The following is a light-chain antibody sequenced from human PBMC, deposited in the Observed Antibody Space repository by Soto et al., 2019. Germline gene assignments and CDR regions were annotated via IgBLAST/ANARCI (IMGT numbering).Light chain of an antibody. Sequence: QSVLTQPPSASGTPGQRVTISCSGSNSNIGRNTVNWYQQLPGTAPKLLIYSNSQRPSGVPDRISGSKSGISASLAISGLQSEDEADYYCATWDDSLNGPNWVFGGGTKVTVL. CDR2: SNS. J-gene: IGLJ3*02. CDR3: ATWDDSLNGPNWV. CDR1: NSNIGRNT. V-gene: IGLV1-44*01.